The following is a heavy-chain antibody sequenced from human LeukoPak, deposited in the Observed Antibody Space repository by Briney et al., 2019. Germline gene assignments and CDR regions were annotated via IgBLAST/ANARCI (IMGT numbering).Heavy chain of an antibody. J-gene: IGHJ6*02. CDR2: ISSGGSYI. CDR3: AREKRTAAMWALYGMDV. D-gene: IGHD2-2*01. Sequence: PGGSLRLSCAASRFIFSNYNMNWFRQTPGRGLEWVSSISSGGSYIYYADSVKGRFTISRDNANNSLYLQMNSLRDEDTAVYYCAREKRTAAMWALYGMDVWGQGTTVTVSS. CDR1: RFIFSNYN. V-gene: IGHV3-21*01.